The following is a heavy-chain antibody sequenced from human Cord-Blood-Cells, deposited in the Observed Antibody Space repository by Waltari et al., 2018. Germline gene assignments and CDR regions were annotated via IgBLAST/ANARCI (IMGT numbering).Heavy chain of an antibody. D-gene: IGHD2-2*02. CDR3: ARGRLSYCSSTSCYTVDY. CDR1: GYTFTSND. J-gene: IGHJ4*02. V-gene: IGHV1-8*01. Sequence: QVQLVQSGAEVKKPGASVKVSCKASGYTFTSNDINWVRQATGQGLEWMGWMNPNSGNTGYAQKFQGRVTMTRNTSISTAYMELSSLRSEDTAVYYCARGRLSYCSSTSCYTVDYWGQGTLVTVSS. CDR2: MNPNSGNT.